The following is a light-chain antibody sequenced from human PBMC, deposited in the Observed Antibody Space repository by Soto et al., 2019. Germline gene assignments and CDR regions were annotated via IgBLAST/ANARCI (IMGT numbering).Light chain of an antibody. CDR1: QIVSSSF. Sequence: EVVLTQSPGTLSLSPGERATLSCRASQIVSSSFLAWYQQKPGQAPRLLIHGASIRAAGIPDRFSGSGSGTDFTLTISRLEPEDFAVYFCQQYDKSPWTFGQGTKLEIK. CDR2: GAS. J-gene: IGKJ1*01. V-gene: IGKV3-20*01. CDR3: QQYDKSPWT.